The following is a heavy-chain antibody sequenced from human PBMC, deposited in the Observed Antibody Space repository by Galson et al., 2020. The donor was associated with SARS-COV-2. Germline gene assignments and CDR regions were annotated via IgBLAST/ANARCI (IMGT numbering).Heavy chain of an antibody. CDR3: ARGSCSGSCHFDY. Sequence: ASVKVSCKASGGTFSSYTISCVRQAPGQGLEWMGRIIPILGIANYAQKFQGRVTITADKSTSTAYMELSSLRSEDTAVYYCARGSCSGSCHFDYWGQGTLVTVSS. CDR1: GGTFSSYT. J-gene: IGHJ4*02. CDR2: IIPILGIA. V-gene: IGHV1-69*02. D-gene: IGHD2-15*01.